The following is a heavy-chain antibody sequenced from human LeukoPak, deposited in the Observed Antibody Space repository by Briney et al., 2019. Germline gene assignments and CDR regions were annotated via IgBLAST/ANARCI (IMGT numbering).Heavy chain of an antibody. CDR2: IKQDGSEK. J-gene: IGHJ4*02. CDR1: GFTFSSYW. V-gene: IGHV3-7*01. D-gene: IGHD6-13*01. CDR3: VREGITAGADY. Sequence: GGSLRLSCAASGFTFSSYWMSWVRQAPGKGLEWVANIKQDGSEKYYVDSVKGRFSISRDNAKNSLYLEMNSLRGEDTAVYYCVREGITAGADYWGQGTLVTVSA.